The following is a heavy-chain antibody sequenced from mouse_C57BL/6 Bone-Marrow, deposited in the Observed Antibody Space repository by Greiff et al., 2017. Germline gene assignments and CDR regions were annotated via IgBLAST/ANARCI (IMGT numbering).Heavy chain of an antibody. V-gene: IGHV14-1*01. D-gene: IGHD1-1*01. CDR2: IVPEGGIP. J-gene: IGHJ4*01. CDR1: GFNIKASY. Sequence: VKLQQPGAELVRPGASVKLSCTASGFNIKASYMHWVKRRPEQGLKWIGRIVPEGGIPEYAPKFQGKATMTADTSSNTAYLQLSSLTSEDTAVYYCTTRVVYYGRYYAIDYWGQGTSVTVSS. CDR3: TTRVVYYGRYYAIDY.